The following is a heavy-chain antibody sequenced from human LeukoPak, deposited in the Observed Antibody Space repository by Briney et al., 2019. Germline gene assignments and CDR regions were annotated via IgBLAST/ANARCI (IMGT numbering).Heavy chain of an antibody. D-gene: IGHD6-13*01. V-gene: IGHV1-18*01. Sequence: ASVKVSCKASGYTFTSYGISWVRQAPGQGLEWMGWISAYNGNTNYAQKLQGRVTMTTDTSTSTAYMELRSLRSDDTAVYYCARFRTRYSSSCLGYWGQGTLVTVSS. CDR2: ISAYNGNT. J-gene: IGHJ4*02. CDR1: GYTFTSYG. CDR3: ARFRTRYSSSCLGY.